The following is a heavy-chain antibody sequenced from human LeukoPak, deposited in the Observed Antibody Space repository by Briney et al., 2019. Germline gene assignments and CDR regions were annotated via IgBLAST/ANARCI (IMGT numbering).Heavy chain of an antibody. D-gene: IGHD2-2*01. J-gene: IGHJ3*02. CDR2: ISGGGGST. CDR1: GFTFSSSA. Sequence: GGSLRLSCAASGFTFSSSAMSWVRQAPGKGLEWLSTISGGGGSTYYADSVKGRFTISRDNSKNTLYLQMNSLRAEDTAVYYCANIQPHYQTEEAAFDIWGQGTMVTVSS. V-gene: IGHV3-23*01. CDR3: ANIQPHYQTEEAAFDI.